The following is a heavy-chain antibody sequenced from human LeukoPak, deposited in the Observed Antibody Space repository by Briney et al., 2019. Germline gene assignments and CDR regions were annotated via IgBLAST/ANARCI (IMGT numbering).Heavy chain of an antibody. CDR2: MNPNSGNT. V-gene: IGHV1-8*03. CDR3: ARGSFASAQNWFDP. J-gene: IGHJ5*02. CDR1: GYTFTSYY. D-gene: IGHD3-16*01. Sequence: ASVKVSCKASGYTFTSYYMHWVRQAPGQGLEWMGWMNPNSGNTGYAQKFQGRVTITRNTSISTAYMELSSLRSEDTAVYYCARGSFASAQNWFDPWGQGTLVTVSS.